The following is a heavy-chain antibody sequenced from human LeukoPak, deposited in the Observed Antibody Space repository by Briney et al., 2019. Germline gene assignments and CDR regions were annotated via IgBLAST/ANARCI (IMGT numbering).Heavy chain of an antibody. CDR3: GGGFYSPAY. CDR2: NYYSGRT. Sequence: SQTLSLTRAVSGVSISSDYWSWVRQPPRKGPEWVGYNYYSGRTFYKPSLKSPGTISVNTSKNQFPPEVSSVTAADQAIYHCGGGFYSPAYWGQGTLVSVS. CDR1: GVSISSDY. V-gene: IGHV4-59*01. J-gene: IGHJ4*02. D-gene: IGHD4-11*01.